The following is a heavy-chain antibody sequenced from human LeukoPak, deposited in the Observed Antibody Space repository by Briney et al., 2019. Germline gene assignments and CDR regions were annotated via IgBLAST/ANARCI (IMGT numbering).Heavy chain of an antibody. CDR2: IYYSGST. Sequence: SETLSLTCTVSGGSISSYYWSWIRQPPGEGLEWIGYIYYSGSTNYNPSLKSRVTISVDTPKNQFSLKLSSVTAADTAVYYCARDYLGGNPDAFDIWGQGTMVTVSS. CDR3: ARDYLGGNPDAFDI. J-gene: IGHJ3*02. D-gene: IGHD4-23*01. CDR1: GGSISSYY. V-gene: IGHV4-59*01.